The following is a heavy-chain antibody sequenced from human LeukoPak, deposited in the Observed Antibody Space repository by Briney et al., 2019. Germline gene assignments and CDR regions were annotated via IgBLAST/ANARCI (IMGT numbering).Heavy chain of an antibody. CDR3: AREGDDFWSGYLNWFDP. Sequence: PGGPLRLSCAASGFTFSSYWMSWVRQAPGKGLEWVANIKQDGSEKYYVDSVKGRFTISRDNAKNSLYLQMNSLRAEDTAVYYCAREGDDFWSGYLNWFDPWGQGTLVTVSS. CDR2: IKQDGSEK. CDR1: GFTFSSYW. D-gene: IGHD3-3*01. J-gene: IGHJ5*02. V-gene: IGHV3-7*01.